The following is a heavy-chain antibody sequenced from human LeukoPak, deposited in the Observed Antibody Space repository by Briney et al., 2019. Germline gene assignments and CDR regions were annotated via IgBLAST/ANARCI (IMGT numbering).Heavy chain of an antibody. Sequence: SETLSLTCTVSGGSITNIYWSWIRQTPGKGLEWIAFIHSTGYATYSPSLESRVTISLDTSKNQFSLKLSSVTAADTAVYYCARVYYSNSYDYWYFDLWGRGTLVTVSS. V-gene: IGHV4-59*13. CDR1: GGSITNIY. D-gene: IGHD6-13*01. CDR3: ARVYYSNSYDYWYFDL. CDR2: IHSTGYA. J-gene: IGHJ2*01.